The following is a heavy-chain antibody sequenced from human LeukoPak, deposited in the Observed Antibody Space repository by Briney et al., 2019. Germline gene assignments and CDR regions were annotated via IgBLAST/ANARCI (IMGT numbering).Heavy chain of an antibody. CDR2: IIPIFGTA. CDR1: GGTFSSYA. Sequence: SVKVSCKASGGTFSSYAISWVRQAPGQGREWMGGIIPIFGTANYAQKFQGRVTITADESTSTAYMELSSLRSEDTAVYYCARADGYRAPGAFDIWGQGTMVTVSS. J-gene: IGHJ3*02. V-gene: IGHV1-69*01. D-gene: IGHD5-24*01. CDR3: ARADGYRAPGAFDI.